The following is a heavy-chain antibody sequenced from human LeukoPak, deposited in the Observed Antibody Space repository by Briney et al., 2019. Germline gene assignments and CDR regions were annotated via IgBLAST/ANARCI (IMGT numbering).Heavy chain of an antibody. Sequence: ASVKASCKVSGYTLTELSMHWVRQAPGKGLEWMGGFDPEDGETIYAQKFQGRVTMTEDTSTDTAYMELSSLRSEDTAVYYCARWYSLWSAFDIWGQGTMVTVSS. CDR3: ARWYSLWSAFDI. J-gene: IGHJ3*02. D-gene: IGHD2-21*01. CDR2: FDPEDGET. V-gene: IGHV1-24*01. CDR1: GYTLTELS.